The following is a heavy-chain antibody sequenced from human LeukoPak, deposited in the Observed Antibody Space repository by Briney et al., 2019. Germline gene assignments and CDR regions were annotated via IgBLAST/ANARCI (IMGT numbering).Heavy chain of an antibody. CDR1: GGSISSYY. Sequence: SETLSLTCTVSGGSISSYYWSWIRQPPGKGLEWIGYTYYSGSTNYNPSLKSRVTISVDTSKNQFSLKLSSVTAADTAVYYCAGGYSGYDYFDYWGQGTLVTVSS. D-gene: IGHD5-12*01. CDR3: AGGYSGYDYFDY. CDR2: TYYSGST. V-gene: IGHV4-59*08. J-gene: IGHJ4*02.